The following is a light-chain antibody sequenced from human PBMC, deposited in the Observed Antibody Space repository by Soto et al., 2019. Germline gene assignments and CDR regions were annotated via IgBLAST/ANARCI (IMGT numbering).Light chain of an antibody. V-gene: IGKV1-5*01. CDR3: QQYNGYSRT. CDR1: PSISTY. J-gene: IGKJ1*01. CDR2: DAS. Sequence: DIQMTQSPSTLSASVVDRVTITCRASPSISTYLAWYQQKPGKAPKLLINDASSLERGVPSRFSGSGSGTEFTLTISSLQPDDFATYYCQQYNGYSRTFGQGTKVDIK.